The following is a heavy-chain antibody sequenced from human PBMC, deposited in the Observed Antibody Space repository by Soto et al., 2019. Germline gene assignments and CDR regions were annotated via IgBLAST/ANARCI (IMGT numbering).Heavy chain of an antibody. CDR2: ISGLNGNT. Sequence: ASVKVSCKASGYTFSFYGITWVRQAPGQGLEWMGWISGLNGNTNYAADLQGRVTMTTDTSTSTAYMELRGLRSDDTAVYYCARICGSSCHDFHEFDTWGQGTLVPICS. V-gene: IGHV1-18*01. CDR3: ARICGSSCHDFHEFDT. D-gene: IGHD3-16*01. CDR1: GYTFSFYG. J-gene: IGHJ5*02.